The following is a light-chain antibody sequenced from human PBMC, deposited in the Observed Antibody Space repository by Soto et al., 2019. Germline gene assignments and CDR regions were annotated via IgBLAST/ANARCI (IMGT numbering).Light chain of an antibody. CDR3: CSHSSSITWM. CDR1: SSDVGGYNF. CDR2: EVT. Sequence: QSVLTQTASVSGSPGQSITISCTGTSSDVGGYNFVSWYQQHPAKAPKLIIHEVTNRPSGVSGRFSGSKSGNTAFLTISGLQAEDEAVYYCCSHSSSITWMFGGGTKLTVL. V-gene: IGLV2-14*03. J-gene: IGLJ3*02.